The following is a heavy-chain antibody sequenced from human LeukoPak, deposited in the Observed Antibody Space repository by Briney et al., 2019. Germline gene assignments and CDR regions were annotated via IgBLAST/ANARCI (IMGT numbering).Heavy chain of an antibody. CDR1: GFTFSSYG. Sequence: GGSLRLSCVAPGFTFSSYGMHWVRQAPGKGLEWVSAISNSGGNTYYADSVKGRFTISRDNSKNTLYVQMNSLRAEDTAVYYCARETTVTAPDAFDIWGQGTMVTVSS. CDR2: ISNSGGNT. V-gene: IGHV3-23*01. CDR3: ARETTVTAPDAFDI. J-gene: IGHJ3*02. D-gene: IGHD4-17*01.